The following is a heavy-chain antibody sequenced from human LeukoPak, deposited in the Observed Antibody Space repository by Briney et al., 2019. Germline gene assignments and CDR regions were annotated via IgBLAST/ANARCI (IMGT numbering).Heavy chain of an antibody. V-gene: IGHV3-23*01. D-gene: IGHD3-10*01. CDR1: GFTFSSAW. CDR2: ISGSGGSK. CDR3: AKLTSASGAYGVDV. Sequence: PGGSLRLSCAASGFTFSSAWMSWVRQAPGKGLEWVSTISGSGGSKHYADSVEGRFTISRDNSKNTVYLQMNSLRAEDTAIYYCAKLTSASGAYGVDVWGQGTTVTVSS. J-gene: IGHJ6*02.